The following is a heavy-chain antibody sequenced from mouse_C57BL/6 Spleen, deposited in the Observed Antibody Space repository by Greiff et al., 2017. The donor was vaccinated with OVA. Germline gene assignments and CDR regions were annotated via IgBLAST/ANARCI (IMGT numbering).Heavy chain of an antibody. CDR3: ARSPITTVVATGYFDY. J-gene: IGHJ2*01. D-gene: IGHD1-1*01. Sequence: QVQLQQSGPELVKPGASVKISCKASGYAFSSSWMNWVKQRPGKGLEWIGRIYPGDGDTNYNGKFKGKATLTADKSSSTAYMQLSSLTSEDSAVYFCARSPITTVVATGYFDYWGQGTTLTVSS. CDR2: IYPGDGDT. CDR1: GYAFSSSW. V-gene: IGHV1-82*01.